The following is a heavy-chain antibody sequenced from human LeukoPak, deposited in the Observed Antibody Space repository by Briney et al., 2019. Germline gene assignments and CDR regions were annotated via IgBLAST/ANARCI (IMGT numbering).Heavy chain of an antibody. V-gene: IGHV4-34*01. D-gene: IGHD5-18*01. CDR1: GGSFSGYY. J-gene: IGHJ3*02. CDR3: ARRRYIYVPGAFDI. Sequence: SETLSLTCAVYGGSFSGYYWSWIRQPPGKGLEWIGEINHSGSTNYNPSLKSRVTISVDTSKNQFSLKLSSVTAADTAVYYCARRRYIYVPGAFDIWGQGTMVTVSS. CDR2: INHSGST.